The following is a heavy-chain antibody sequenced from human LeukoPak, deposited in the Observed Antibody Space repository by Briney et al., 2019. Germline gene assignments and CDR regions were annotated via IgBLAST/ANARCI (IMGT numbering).Heavy chain of an antibody. CDR1: GGSISNYY. Sequence: SETLSLTCTVSGGSISNYYWNWIRQPPGKGLEWIGYIYSSANTNYNPSLKGRVTMSVDTSKNQFSLTLSSVTAADTAVYYCASSIVATITSFDHWGQGTLVTVSS. D-gene: IGHD5-12*01. CDR3: ASSIVATITSFDH. CDR2: IYSSANT. J-gene: IGHJ4*02. V-gene: IGHV4-59*08.